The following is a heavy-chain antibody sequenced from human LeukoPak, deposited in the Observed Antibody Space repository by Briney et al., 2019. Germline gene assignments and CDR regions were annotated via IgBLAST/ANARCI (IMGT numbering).Heavy chain of an antibody. D-gene: IGHD2-2*01. CDR1: GGSFSGYY. Sequence: SETLSLTCAVYGGSFSGYYWSWIRQPPGKGLEWIGEINHSGSTNYNPSLKSRVTISADTSKNQFSLKLSSVTAADTAVYYCARITSWTPDYWGQGTLVTVSS. J-gene: IGHJ4*02. V-gene: IGHV4-34*01. CDR2: INHSGST. CDR3: ARITSWTPDY.